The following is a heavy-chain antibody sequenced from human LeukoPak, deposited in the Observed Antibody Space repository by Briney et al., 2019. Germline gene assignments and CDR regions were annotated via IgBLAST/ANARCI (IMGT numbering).Heavy chain of an antibody. CDR2: FDPEDGET. D-gene: IGHD3-3*01. J-gene: IGHJ6*03. Sequence: GASVKVSCKASGYTFTSYGISWVRQAPGQGLEWMGGFDPEDGETIYAQKFQGRVTMTEDTSTDTAYMELSSLRSEDTAVYYCATSLAFNTIFGVVIIRPGYYYYMDVWGKGTSVTVSS. CDR1: GYTFTSYG. CDR3: ATSLAFNTIFGVVIIRPGYYYYMDV. V-gene: IGHV1-24*01.